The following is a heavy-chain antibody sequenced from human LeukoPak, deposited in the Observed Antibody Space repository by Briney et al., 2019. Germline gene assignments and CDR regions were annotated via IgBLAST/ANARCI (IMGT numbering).Heavy chain of an antibody. Sequence: GGSLRLSCTASGFTFGDYAMSWVRQAPGKGLEWVGCIRSKAYGGTTEYAASVKGRLTISRDDSKSIAHLQMNSLKTEDTAVYYCTRDRCSGGSCYSGFDYWGQGTLVTVSS. CDR2: IRSKAYGGTT. V-gene: IGHV3-49*04. CDR1: GFTFGDYA. CDR3: TRDRCSGGSCYSGFDY. D-gene: IGHD2-15*01. J-gene: IGHJ4*02.